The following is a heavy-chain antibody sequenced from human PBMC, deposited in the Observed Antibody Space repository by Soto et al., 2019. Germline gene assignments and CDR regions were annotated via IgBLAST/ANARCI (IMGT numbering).Heavy chain of an antibody. D-gene: IGHD2-2*02. CDR3: ARDLTLYCSSTSRYKPLGY. CDR1: GYTFTSYG. Sequence: ASVKVSCKASGYTFTSYGISWVRQAPGQGLEWMGWISAYNGNTNYAQKLQGRVTMTTDTSTSTAYMELRSLRSDDTAVYYCARDLTLYCSSTSRYKPLGYWGQGTLVTVSS. V-gene: IGHV1-18*01. J-gene: IGHJ4*02. CDR2: ISAYNGNT.